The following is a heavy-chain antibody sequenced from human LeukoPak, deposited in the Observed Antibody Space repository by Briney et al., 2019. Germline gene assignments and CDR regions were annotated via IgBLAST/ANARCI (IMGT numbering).Heavy chain of an antibody. CDR2: IYYSGST. Sequence: SETLSLTCTVSGGSISSYYWSWIRQPPGKGLEWIGYIYYSGSTNYNPSLKSRVTISVDTSKNQFSLKLSSVTAADTAVYYCAREGSSGYWYFDLWGRGTLVTVSS. CDR3: AREGSSGYWYFDL. D-gene: IGHD3-22*01. J-gene: IGHJ2*01. CDR1: GGSISSYY. V-gene: IGHV4-59*01.